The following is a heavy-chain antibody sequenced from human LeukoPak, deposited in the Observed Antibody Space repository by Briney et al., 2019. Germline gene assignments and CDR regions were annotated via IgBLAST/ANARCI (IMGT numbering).Heavy chain of an antibody. CDR3: AKGLVATIGSLDY. Sequence: GGSLRLSCAASGFTFSSYAMSWVRQAPGKGLEWVSAISGGGGSTYYADSVKGRFTISRDNSKNTLYLQMNSLRAEDTAVYYCAKGLVATIGSLDYWGQGTLVTVSS. J-gene: IGHJ4*02. CDR2: ISGGGGST. V-gene: IGHV3-23*01. D-gene: IGHD5-12*01. CDR1: GFTFSSYA.